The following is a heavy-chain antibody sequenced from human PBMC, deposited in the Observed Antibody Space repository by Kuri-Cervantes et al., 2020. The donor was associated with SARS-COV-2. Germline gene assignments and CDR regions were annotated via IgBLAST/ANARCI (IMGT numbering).Heavy chain of an antibody. CDR3: ATLDTAMASPWFDP. CDR2: MNPNSGNT. J-gene: IGHJ5*02. D-gene: IGHD5-18*01. V-gene: IGHV1-8*01. CDR1: GYTLTSYD. Sequence: ASVKVSCKASGYTLTSYDINWVRQATGQGLEWMGWMNPNSGNTGYAQKLQGRVTITRDTSASTAYMELSSLRFEDTAVYYCATLDTAMASPWFDPWGQGTLVTVSS.